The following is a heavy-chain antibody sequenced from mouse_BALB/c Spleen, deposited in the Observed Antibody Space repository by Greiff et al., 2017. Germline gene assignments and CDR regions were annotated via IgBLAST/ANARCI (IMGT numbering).Heavy chain of an antibody. D-gene: IGHD2-4*01. Sequence: EVHLVESGGGLVQPGGSRKLSCAASGFTFSSFGMHWVRQAPEKGLEWVAYISSGSSTIYYADTVKGRFTISRDNPKNTLFLQMTSLRSEDTAMYYCARSMITNYYAMDYWGQGTSVTVSS. CDR1: GFTFSSFG. V-gene: IGHV5-17*02. CDR3: ARSMITNYYAMDY. J-gene: IGHJ4*01. CDR2: ISSGSSTI.